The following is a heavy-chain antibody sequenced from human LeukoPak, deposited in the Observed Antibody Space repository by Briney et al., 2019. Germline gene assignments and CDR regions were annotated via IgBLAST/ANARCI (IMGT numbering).Heavy chain of an antibody. CDR3: VRQISSY. CDR2: INSNSGDT. V-gene: IGHV1-2*02. J-gene: IGHJ1*01. Sequence: ASVTVSCKASGYTFTDYYIHWVRQAPGQRLEWMGWINSNSGDTNYAQKFQGRVTMTRDTSISIAYIELSRLTSDDTAVYYCVRQISSYWGQGTLVTVSS. D-gene: IGHD2/OR15-2a*01. CDR1: GYTFTDYY.